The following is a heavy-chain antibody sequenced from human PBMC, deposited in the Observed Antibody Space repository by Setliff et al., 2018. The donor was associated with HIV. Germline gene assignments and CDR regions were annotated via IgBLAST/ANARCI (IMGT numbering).Heavy chain of an antibody. D-gene: IGHD1-26*01. V-gene: IGHV2-5*02. CDR2: IYWDDDK. CDR3: GHSSGSYLGYFQH. J-gene: IGHJ1*01. Sequence: GPTLVNPAQTLTLTCTLSGFPLKTSGVGVGWIRQPPGKALEWLALIYWDDDKRYSPSLKTRLTITRLTITKDTSKNQVVLTMTNMDPVDTATYYCGHSSGSYLGYFQHWGQGTLVTVSS. CDR1: GFPLKTSGVG.